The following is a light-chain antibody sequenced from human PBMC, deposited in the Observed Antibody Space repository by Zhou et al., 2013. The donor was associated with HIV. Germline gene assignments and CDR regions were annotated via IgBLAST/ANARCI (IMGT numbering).Light chain of an antibody. Sequence: DIQMTQSPSSLSASVGDRVTTTCRASQGISNYLAWYQQKPGKVPKLLIYAASTLQSGVPSRFSGSGSGTDFTLTISSLQPEDVATYYCQKYNSAPPAFGQGPRWKSN. V-gene: IGKV1-27*01. J-gene: IGKJ1*01. CDR1: QGISNY. CDR2: AAS. CDR3: QKYNSAPPA.